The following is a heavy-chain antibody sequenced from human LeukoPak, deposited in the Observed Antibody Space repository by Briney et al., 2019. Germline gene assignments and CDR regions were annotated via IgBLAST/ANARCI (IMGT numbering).Heavy chain of an antibody. CDR3: ARVGYSGYGGFYFDY. V-gene: IGHV3-7*01. CDR2: IKQDGSEK. CDR1: GFTFSSYW. J-gene: IGHJ4*02. Sequence: PGGSLSLSCAASGFTFSSYWMSWVRQAPGKGLEWVANIKQDGSEKYYVDSVKGRFTISRDNAKNSLYLQMNSLRAEDTAVYYCARVGYSGYGGFYFDYWGQGTLVTVSS. D-gene: IGHD5-12*01.